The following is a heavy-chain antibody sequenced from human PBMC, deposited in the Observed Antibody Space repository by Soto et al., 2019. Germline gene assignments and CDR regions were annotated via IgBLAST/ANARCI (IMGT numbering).Heavy chain of an antibody. CDR1: GFTFSSYG. D-gene: IGHD4-17*01. Sequence: GGSLRLSCAASGFTFSSYGMHWVRQAPGMGLEWVAVIWYDGSNKYYADSVKGRFTISRDNSKNTLYLQMNSLRAEDTAVYYCARDDMTTRVHYYGMDVWGQGTTVTVSS. J-gene: IGHJ6*02. CDR2: IWYDGSNK. V-gene: IGHV3-33*01. CDR3: ARDDMTTRVHYYGMDV.